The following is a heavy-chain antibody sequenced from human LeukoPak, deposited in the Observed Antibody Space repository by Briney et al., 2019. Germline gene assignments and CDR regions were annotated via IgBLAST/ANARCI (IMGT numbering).Heavy chain of an antibody. CDR3: ARDSGERGSGSYLIAY. CDR1: GYTFTGYY. J-gene: IGHJ4*02. D-gene: IGHD3-10*01. V-gene: IGHV1-2*02. Sequence: ASVKVSCKASGYTFTGYYMHWVRQAPGQGLEWMGWINPNHGDTNYAQKFQDRVSMTRDTSISTAYMHLSRLRSDDTAVYYCARDSGERGSGSYLIAYWGQGTLVTVSS. CDR2: INPNHGDT.